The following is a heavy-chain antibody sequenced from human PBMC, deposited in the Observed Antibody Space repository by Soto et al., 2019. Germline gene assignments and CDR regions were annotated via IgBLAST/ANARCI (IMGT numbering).Heavy chain of an antibody. D-gene: IGHD2-2*01. CDR1: GFTFGSYS. CDR3: AKDRYCSSTSCSSLDS. J-gene: IGHJ5*01. CDR2: ISGRAGNT. Sequence: PGGSLRLSCAASGFTFGSYSMTWVRQAPGKGLEWVSVISGRAGNTYYADSVKGRFSVSTDNSKNTLFVHMSSLRAEDTAVYYCAKDRYCSSTSCSSLDSRGQGALVTVSS. V-gene: IGHV3-23*01.